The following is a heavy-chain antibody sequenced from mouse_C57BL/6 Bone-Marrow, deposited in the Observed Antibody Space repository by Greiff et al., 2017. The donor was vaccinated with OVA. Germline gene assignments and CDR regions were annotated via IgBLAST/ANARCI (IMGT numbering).Heavy chain of an antibody. V-gene: IGHV5-6*02. D-gene: IGHD2-4*01. CDR2: ISSGGSYT. CDR3: ARRNYEGFAY. Sequence: EVNLVESGGDLVKPGGSLKLSCAASGFTFSSYGMSWVRQTPDKRLEWVATISSGGSYTYYPDSVKGRFTISRDNAKNTLYLQMSSLKSEDTAMYYCARRNYEGFAYWGQGTLVTVSA. CDR1: GFTFSSYG. J-gene: IGHJ3*01.